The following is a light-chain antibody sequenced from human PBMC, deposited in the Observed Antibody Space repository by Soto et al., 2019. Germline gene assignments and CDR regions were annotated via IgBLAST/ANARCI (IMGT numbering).Light chain of an antibody. V-gene: IGLV2-14*01. J-gene: IGLJ2*01. Sequence: QSVLTQPASVSGSPGQSITISCTGTSSDVGGSNYVSWYQQPPGKAPKLMIYEVSNRPSGVSNRFSGSKSGSTASLTISGLQAEDEADYYCSSYTTSSTLGVVFGGGTKLTVL. CDR3: SSYTTSSTLGVV. CDR1: SSDVGGSNY. CDR2: EVS.